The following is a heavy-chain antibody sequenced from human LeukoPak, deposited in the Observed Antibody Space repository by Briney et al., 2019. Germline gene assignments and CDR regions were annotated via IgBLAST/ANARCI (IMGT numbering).Heavy chain of an antibody. CDR1: GFTFSSYA. D-gene: IGHD3-9*01. CDR2: ISGSGGST. J-gene: IGHJ4*02. CDR3: AKDQDYDILTCLDY. Sequence: GGSLRLSCAASGFTFSSYAMSWVRQAPGKGLEWVSAISGSGGSTYYADSVKGRFTISRDNSKNTLYLQMNSLRAEDTAVYYCAKDQDYDILTCLDYWGQGTLVTVSS. V-gene: IGHV3-23*01.